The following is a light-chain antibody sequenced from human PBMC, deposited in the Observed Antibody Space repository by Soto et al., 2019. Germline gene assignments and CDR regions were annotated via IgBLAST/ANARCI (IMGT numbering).Light chain of an antibody. V-gene: IGKV4-1*01. Sequence: DIVMTQSPDSLAVSLGERATINCKSSQSVLYSSNNKNYLAWYQQKPGQPPKLLIYWASTRESGVPDRFSGSGSGTDFTLTISSRQAEDLAVYYCQQYYSTPQTFGQGTKVEIK. CDR3: QQYYSTPQT. CDR2: WAS. J-gene: IGKJ1*01. CDR1: QSVLYSSNNKNY.